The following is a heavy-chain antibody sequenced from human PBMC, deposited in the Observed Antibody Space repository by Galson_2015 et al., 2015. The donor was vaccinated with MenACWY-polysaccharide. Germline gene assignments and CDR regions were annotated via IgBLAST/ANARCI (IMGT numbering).Heavy chain of an antibody. CDR2: IYPGDSDT. Sequence: QSGAEVKKPGESLKISCKGSGYSFTSYWIGWVRQMPGKGLEWMGIIYPGDSDTRYSPSFQGQVTISADKSISTAYLQWSSLKASDTAMYYCARRVFYCTNGVCYPPRRDYGMDVWGQGTTVTVSS. V-gene: IGHV5-51*03. CDR3: ARRVFYCTNGVCYPPRRDYGMDV. CDR1: GYSFTSYW. D-gene: IGHD2-8*01. J-gene: IGHJ6*02.